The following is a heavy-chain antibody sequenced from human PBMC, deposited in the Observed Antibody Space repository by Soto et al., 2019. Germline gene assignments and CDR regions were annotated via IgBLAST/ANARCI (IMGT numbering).Heavy chain of an antibody. CDR2: ISHDGGNN. CDR3: AKEASGSSRFFYYYGMDV. V-gene: IGHV3-30*18. Sequence: PGGSLRLSCAASGFSFSTYGMHWVRQAPGRGPEWMAVISHDGGNNYYADSVKGRFTISRDNSKNTLYLQLNSPRAEDTAVYYCAKEASGSSRFFYYYGMDVWGQGTTVTVSS. J-gene: IGHJ6*02. CDR1: GFSFSTYG. D-gene: IGHD3-3*01.